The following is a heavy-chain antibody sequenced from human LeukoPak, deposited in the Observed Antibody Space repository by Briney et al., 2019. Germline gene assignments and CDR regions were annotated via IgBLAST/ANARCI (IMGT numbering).Heavy chain of an antibody. CDR1: GYTFSSYY. CDR3: ARGAILGYCSGGSCYEDDY. J-gene: IGHJ4*02. Sequence: ASVKVSCKTSGYTFSSYYMHWVRQAPGQGLEWMGWINPNSGGTNYAQKFQGRVTMTRDTSISTAYMELSRLRSDDTAVYYCARGAILGYCSGGSCYEDDYWGQGTLVTVSS. V-gene: IGHV1-2*02. D-gene: IGHD2-15*01. CDR2: INPNSGGT.